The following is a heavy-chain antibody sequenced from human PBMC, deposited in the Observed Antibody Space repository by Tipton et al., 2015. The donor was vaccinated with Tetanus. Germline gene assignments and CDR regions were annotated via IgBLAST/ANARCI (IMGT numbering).Heavy chain of an antibody. Sequence: QSGPEVKKPGSSVKVSCKASGGTFTNYALSWGRQAPGQGLEWVGGITPIFGTTNSAPKFQGRVTITADESTNTAYMELSSLRSEDTAVYYCARAPNRISRASDYWGQGTQITVSS. D-gene: IGHD1-14*01. CDR1: GGTFTNYA. CDR3: ARAPNRISRASDY. V-gene: IGHV1-69*01. J-gene: IGHJ4*02. CDR2: ITPIFGTT.